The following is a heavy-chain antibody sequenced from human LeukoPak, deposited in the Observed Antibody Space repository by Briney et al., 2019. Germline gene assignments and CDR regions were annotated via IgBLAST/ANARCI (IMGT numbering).Heavy chain of an antibody. CDR3: TSSLAVAGDYYYYGLDV. Sequence: GGSLRLSCAASGFTVSSNYMSWVRQAPGKGLEWVSVIYSGGSTYYADSVKGRFTISRHNSKNTLYLQMNSLRAEDTAVYSCTSSLAVAGDYYYYGLDVWGQGTTVTVSS. CDR1: GFTVSSNY. V-gene: IGHV3-53*04. J-gene: IGHJ6*02. CDR2: IYSGGST. D-gene: IGHD6-19*01.